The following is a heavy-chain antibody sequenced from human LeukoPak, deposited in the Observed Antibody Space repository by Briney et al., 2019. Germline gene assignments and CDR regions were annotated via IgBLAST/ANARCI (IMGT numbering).Heavy chain of an antibody. J-gene: IGHJ4*02. D-gene: IGHD6-6*01. CDR3: AKDSLPYSSSTLDY. CDR1: GFTFSSYG. V-gene: IGHV3-33*06. Sequence: PGGSLRLSCAASGFTFSSYGMHWVRQAPGKGLEWVAVIWYDGSNKYYADSVKGRFTISRDNSKNTLYLQMNSLRAEDTAVYYCAKDSLPYSSSTLDYWGQGTLVTVSS. CDR2: IWYDGSNK.